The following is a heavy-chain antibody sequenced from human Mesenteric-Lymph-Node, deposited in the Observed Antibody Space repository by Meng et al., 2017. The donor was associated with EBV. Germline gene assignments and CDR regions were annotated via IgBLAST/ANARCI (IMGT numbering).Heavy chain of an antibody. CDR3: AIGYSSGWCVY. Sequence: QLQLHESGPGLVKSSETLSLTCSVSGGSINSDSYYWGWIRQPPGKGLEWIGSMYYSGITYYNPSLKSRVTISADTSKNQFSLKLSSVTAADTAVYYCAIGYSSGWCVYWGQGTLVTVSS. D-gene: IGHD6-19*01. CDR2: MYYSGIT. CDR1: GGSINSDSYY. V-gene: IGHV4-39*07. J-gene: IGHJ4*02.